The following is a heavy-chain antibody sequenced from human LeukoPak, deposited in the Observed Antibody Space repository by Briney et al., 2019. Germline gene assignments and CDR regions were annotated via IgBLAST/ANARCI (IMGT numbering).Heavy chain of an antibody. CDR2: IYYSGST. CDR1: GGSISSSRYY. CDR3: AETTHDCSGDRCALGRLDP. V-gene: IGHV4-39*07. D-gene: IGHD2-15*01. Sequence: SYTLSLTCTVSGGSISSSRYYWGWIRQPPGKGLEWIGSIYYSGSTYYNPSLNSRGTISLDTSKNQFLLKLSSVTAADTAVYYCAETTHDCSGDRCALGRLDPWGQGTLVTVSS. J-gene: IGHJ5*02.